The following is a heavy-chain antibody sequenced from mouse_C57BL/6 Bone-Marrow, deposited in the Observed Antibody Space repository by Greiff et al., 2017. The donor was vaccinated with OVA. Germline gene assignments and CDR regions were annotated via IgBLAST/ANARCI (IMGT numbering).Heavy chain of an antibody. V-gene: IGHV5-2*01. Sequence: EVQRVESGGGLVQPGESLKLSCESNEYAFPSHDMSWVRKTPEKRLELVAAINSDGGSTYYPDTMERRFILSRDNTKKTLYLQMSSLRSEDPALYYCASHRGHFGSSYGYFDVWGTGTTVTVS. CDR1: EYAFPSHD. CDR2: INSDGGST. J-gene: IGHJ1*03. D-gene: IGHD1-1*01. CDR3: ASHRGHFGSSYGYFDV.